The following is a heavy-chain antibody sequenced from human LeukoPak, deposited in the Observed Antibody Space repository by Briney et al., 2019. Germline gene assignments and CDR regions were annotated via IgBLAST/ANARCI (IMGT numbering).Heavy chain of an antibody. CDR2: IYYSGST. V-gene: IGHV4-59*01. D-gene: IGHD7-27*01. CDR1: GGSISSYY. Sequence: PSETLSLTCTVSGGSISSYYWSWLRQPPGKGLEWIGYIYYSGSTNYNPSLKSRVTISVDTSKNQFSLKLSSVTAADTAVYYCARDPGDYYFDYWGQGTLVTVSS. CDR3: ARDPGDYYFDY. J-gene: IGHJ4*02.